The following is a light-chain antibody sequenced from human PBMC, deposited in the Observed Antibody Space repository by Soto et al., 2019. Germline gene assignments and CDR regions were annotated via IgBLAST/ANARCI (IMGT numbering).Light chain of an antibody. CDR2: KTS. CDR1: QSVNNW. J-gene: IGKJ2*03. CDR3: QQYYSYYSYS. Sequence: DIQMTQSPSTLSASVGDRVSITCRASQSVNNWLAWYQQKPGQAPKLLIYKTSSLDSGVPSRFTGTGSGTEFTLTISSLQPDDFATYYCQQYYSYYSYSFGQGTKVEVK. V-gene: IGKV1-5*03.